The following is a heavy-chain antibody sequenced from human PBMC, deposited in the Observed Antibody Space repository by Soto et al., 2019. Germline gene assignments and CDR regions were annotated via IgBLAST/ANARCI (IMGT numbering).Heavy chain of an antibody. Sequence: PGGSLRLSCAASGFTFSIFWVSWVRQAPGKGLEWVANIKKDGSEKYYIDSVKGRFTISRDNAKNSLYLQMSGLRVEDTAVYYCTTGHHSNPLGGRGTLVTAPQ. CDR3: TTGHHSNPL. CDR1: GFTFSIFW. V-gene: IGHV3-7*01. J-gene: IGHJ4*02. D-gene: IGHD4-4*01. CDR2: IKKDGSEK.